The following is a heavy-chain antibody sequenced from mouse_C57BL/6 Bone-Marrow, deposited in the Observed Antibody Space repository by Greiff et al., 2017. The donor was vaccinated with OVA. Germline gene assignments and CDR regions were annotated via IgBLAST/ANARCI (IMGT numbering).Heavy chain of an antibody. J-gene: IGHJ3*01. Sequence: EVKLMESGAELVRPGASVKLSCTASGFNIKDDYMHWVKQRPEQGLEWIGWIDPENGDTEYASKFQGKATITADTSSNTAYLQLSSLTSEDTAVYYCTTKGVTTAYWGQGTLVTVSA. CDR1: GFNIKDDY. D-gene: IGHD2-1*01. CDR2: IDPENGDT. CDR3: TTKGVTTAY. V-gene: IGHV14-4*01.